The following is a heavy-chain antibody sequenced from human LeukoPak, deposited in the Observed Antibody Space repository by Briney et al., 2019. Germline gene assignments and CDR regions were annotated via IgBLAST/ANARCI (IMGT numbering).Heavy chain of an antibody. D-gene: IGHD3-22*01. Sequence: SETLSLTCTVSGGSISSHYWSWIRQPPGKGLEWIGYIYYSGSTNYNPSLKSRVTISVDTSKNQFSLKLSSVTAADTAVYYCARVNYYDRSYYFDYWGQGTLVTVSS. CDR1: GGSISSHY. V-gene: IGHV4-59*11. J-gene: IGHJ4*02. CDR3: ARVNYYDRSYYFDY. CDR2: IYYSGST.